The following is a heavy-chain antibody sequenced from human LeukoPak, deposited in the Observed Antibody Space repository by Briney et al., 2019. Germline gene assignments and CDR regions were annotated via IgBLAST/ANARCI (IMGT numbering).Heavy chain of an antibody. CDR1: GFTFSSYG. Sequence: GGSLRLSCAASGFTFSSYGMHWVRQAPGKGLEWVAVISYDGSNKYYADSVKGRFTISRDNSKNTLYLQMNSLRAEDTAVYYCARVILLERRAPGAFDIWGQGTMVTVSS. V-gene: IGHV3-30*03. D-gene: IGHD1-1*01. CDR3: ARVILLERRAPGAFDI. CDR2: ISYDGSNK. J-gene: IGHJ3*02.